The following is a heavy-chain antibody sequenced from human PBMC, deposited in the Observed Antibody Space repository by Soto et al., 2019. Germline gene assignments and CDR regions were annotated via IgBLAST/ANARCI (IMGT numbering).Heavy chain of an antibody. CDR2: IYYSGST. CDR3: AGTETGSDDTSYGP. J-gene: IGHJ5*02. CDR1: GGSISSYY. V-gene: IGHV4-59*01. D-gene: IGHD3-10*01. Sequence: PSETLSLTCTVSGGSISSYYWSWIRQPPGKGLEWIGYIYYSGSTNYNPSLKSRVTISVDTSKNQFSLKLSSVTAADTAVYYCAGTETGSDDTSYGPWGEGTRVTV.